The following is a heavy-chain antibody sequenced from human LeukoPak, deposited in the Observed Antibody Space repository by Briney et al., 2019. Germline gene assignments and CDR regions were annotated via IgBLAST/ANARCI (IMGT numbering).Heavy chain of an antibody. J-gene: IGHJ5*02. Sequence: SETLSLTCTVSGGSISTYYWSWIRQPAGKGLEWIGRTYTSGSTNYNPSLKSRVTMSVDTSKNQFSLKLSSVTAADTAVYYCARAGVVAASINWFDPWGQGTLVTVSS. V-gene: IGHV4-4*07. D-gene: IGHD2-15*01. CDR3: ARAGVVAASINWFDP. CDR2: TYTSGST. CDR1: GGSISTYY.